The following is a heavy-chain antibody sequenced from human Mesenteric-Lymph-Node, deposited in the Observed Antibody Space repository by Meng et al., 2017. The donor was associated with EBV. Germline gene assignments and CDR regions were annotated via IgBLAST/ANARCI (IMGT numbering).Heavy chain of an antibody. V-gene: IGHV4-4*02. J-gene: IGHJ4*02. CDR3: ARITFGGAIGD. Sequence: HLQGSGPGLVKPSGTLSLTCAVASGSISNSNWWSWVRQPPGKGLQWIGEIFHSGGTNYNPSLKSRVTISVDKSKNQFSLKVNSLTAADTAVYYCARITFGGAIGDWGQGTLVTVSS. CDR2: IFHSGGT. D-gene: IGHD3-16*02. CDR1: SGSISNSNW.